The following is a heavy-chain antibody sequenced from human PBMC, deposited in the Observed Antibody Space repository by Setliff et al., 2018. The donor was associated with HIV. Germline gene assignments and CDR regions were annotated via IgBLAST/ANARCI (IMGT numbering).Heavy chain of an antibody. CDR1: AGSIRSSTYY. V-gene: IGHV4-39*07. CDR3: ARADNYYYDSGAFKSGLDAFDI. J-gene: IGHJ3*02. CDR2: IYYSGST. Sequence: SETLSLTCTVSAGSIRSSTYYWAWIRQPPGKGLEWIGTIYYSGSTYYNPSLKSRLTISVDTSKNQLSLKLSSVTAADTAVYHCARADNYYYDSGAFKSGLDAFDIWGQGTMVTVSS. D-gene: IGHD3-22*01.